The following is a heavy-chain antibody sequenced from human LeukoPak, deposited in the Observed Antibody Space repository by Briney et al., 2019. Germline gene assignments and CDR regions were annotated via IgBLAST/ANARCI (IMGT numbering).Heavy chain of an antibody. J-gene: IGHJ6*02. CDR1: RGTFSSYA. Sequence: VASVKVSCKASRGTFSSYAISWVRQAPGQGLEWMGRIIPILGIANYAQKFQGRVTITADKSTSTAYMELSSLRSEDTAVYYCARATADYGDPAYYYYGMDVWGQGTTVTVSS. CDR2: IIPILGIA. CDR3: ARATADYGDPAYYYYGMDV. D-gene: IGHD4-17*01. V-gene: IGHV1-69*04.